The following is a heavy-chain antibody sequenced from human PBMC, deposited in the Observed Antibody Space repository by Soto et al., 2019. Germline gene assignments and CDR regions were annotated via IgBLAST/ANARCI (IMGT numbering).Heavy chain of an antibody. Sequence: GGSLRLSCAATGFTFSSYAIHWVRQAPGKGLEWVAVIWNDGRTKYYADSVKGRFTISRDNSKSTLYPQMDSLIAEDTAVYFCARDPARCSGGSCYSEGFDYWGQGTLVTVSS. CDR3: ARDPARCSGGSCYSEGFDY. CDR2: IWNDGRTK. D-gene: IGHD2-15*01. V-gene: IGHV3-33*01. J-gene: IGHJ4*02. CDR1: GFTFSSYA.